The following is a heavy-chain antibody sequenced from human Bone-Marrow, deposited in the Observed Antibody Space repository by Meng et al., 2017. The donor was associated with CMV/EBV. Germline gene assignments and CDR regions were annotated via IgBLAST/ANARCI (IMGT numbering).Heavy chain of an antibody. CDR2: IYYSGST. CDR1: GGSISSYY. V-gene: IGHV4-59*08. D-gene: IGHD3-3*01. J-gene: IGHJ4*02. CDR3: ARQKQYYDFWSGYTKQQEIDY. Sequence: GSLRLSCTVSGGSISSYYWSWIRQPPGKGLEWIGYIYYSGSTNYNPSLKSRVTIPVDTSKNQFSLKLSSVTAADTAVYYCARQKQYYDFWSGYTKQQEIDYWGQGTLVTVSS.